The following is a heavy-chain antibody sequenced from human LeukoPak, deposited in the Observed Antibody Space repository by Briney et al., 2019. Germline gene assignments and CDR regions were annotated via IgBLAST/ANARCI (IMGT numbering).Heavy chain of an antibody. J-gene: IGHJ4*02. CDR2: IIPIFGTA. Sequence: SVKVSCKASGGTFSRYAISWVRQAPGQGLEWMGGIIPIFGTANYAQKFQGRVTITADESTSTAYMEVSSLRSEDTAVYYCARAYSGYDFFDYWGQGILVTISS. CDR1: GGTFSRYA. V-gene: IGHV1-69*13. CDR3: ARAYSGYDFFDY. D-gene: IGHD5-12*01.